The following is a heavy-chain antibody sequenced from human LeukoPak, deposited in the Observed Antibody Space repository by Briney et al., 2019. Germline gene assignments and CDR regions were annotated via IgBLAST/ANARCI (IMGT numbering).Heavy chain of an antibody. V-gene: IGHV4-61*05. D-gene: IGHD1-26*01. CDR1: GGSISSSSYY. J-gene: IGHJ4*02. Sequence: SETLSLTCTVSGGSISSSSYYWGWIRQPPGKGLEWIGYIYYSGSTNYNPSLKSRVTISVDTSKNQFSLKLSSLTAADTAVYYCARGRSEGARPDYWGQGTLVTVSS. CDR2: IYYSGST. CDR3: ARGRSEGARPDY.